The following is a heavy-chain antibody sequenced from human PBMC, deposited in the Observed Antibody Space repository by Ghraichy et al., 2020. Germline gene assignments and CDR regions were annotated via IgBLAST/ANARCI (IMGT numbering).Heavy chain of an antibody. CDR2: ISSSSGTI. CDR3: AREKQSIIRGLLPTNFDF. J-gene: IGHJ4*02. CDR1: GFIFSDYS. Sequence: GGSLRLSCAASGFIFSDYSMNWVRQAPGKGLEWVSYISSSSGTIYYGDSVKGRFTISRDNAKNSLYLRMNSLRDEDTAVYYCAREKQSIIRGLLPTNFDFWGRGTLVTVSS. V-gene: IGHV3-48*02. D-gene: IGHD3-10*01.